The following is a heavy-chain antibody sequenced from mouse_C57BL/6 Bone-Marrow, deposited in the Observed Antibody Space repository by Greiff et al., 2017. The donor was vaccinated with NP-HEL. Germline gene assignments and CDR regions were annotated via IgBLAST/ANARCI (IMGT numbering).Heavy chain of an antibody. J-gene: IGHJ2*01. V-gene: IGHV14-3*01. D-gene: IGHD1-1*01. CDR1: GFNIKNTY. CDR3: ARSPFYYGSRVDY. Sequence: VQLKESVAELVRPGASVKLSCTASGFNIKNTYMHWVKQRPEQGLEWIGRIDPANGNTKYAPKFQGKATITADTSSNTAYLQLSSLTSEDTAIYYCARSPFYYGSRVDYWGQGTTLTVSS. CDR2: IDPANGNT.